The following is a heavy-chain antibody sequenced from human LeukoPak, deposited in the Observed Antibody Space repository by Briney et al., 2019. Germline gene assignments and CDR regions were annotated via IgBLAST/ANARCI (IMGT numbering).Heavy chain of an antibody. CDR1: GGSISSYY. CDR3: ARDTYGDYPRHYYYGMDV. D-gene: IGHD4-17*01. J-gene: IGHJ6*02. V-gene: IGHV4-59*12. Sequence: SETLSLTCTVSGGSISSYYWSWIRQPPGKGLEWIGYRYYSGSTDYNPSLKSRLTMSVDTSKNQFSLKLRSVTAADTAVYYCARDTYGDYPRHYYYGMDVWGQGTTVTVSS. CDR2: RYYSGST.